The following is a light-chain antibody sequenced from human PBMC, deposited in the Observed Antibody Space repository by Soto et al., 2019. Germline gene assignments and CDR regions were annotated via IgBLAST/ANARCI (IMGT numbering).Light chain of an antibody. CDR2: GSS. Sequence: EVVLTQSPGTLSLSPGERATLSCRASQSVTNNYLAWYQQKPGQAPRLLIFGSSDRATGIPERISGSGSVTDFTLTISRLEPEDFEVYYCHQYGSSPPYTFGQGTTLEIK. CDR3: HQYGSSPPYT. CDR1: QSVTNNY. J-gene: IGKJ2*01. V-gene: IGKV3-20*01.